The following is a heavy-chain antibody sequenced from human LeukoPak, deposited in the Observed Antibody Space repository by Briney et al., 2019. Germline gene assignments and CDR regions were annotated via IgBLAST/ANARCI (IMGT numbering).Heavy chain of an antibody. Sequence: SETLSLTCSVSGDSISSSSSYWGWIRQPPGKGLEWIGNIYYSGSTYYNPSLKSRVTISVDTSKNQFSLKLTSVTAADTAVYYCATHGYSSSRYSAFDIWGQGTMVTVSS. CDR2: IYYSGST. CDR3: ATHGYSSSRYSAFDI. D-gene: IGHD6-13*01. J-gene: IGHJ3*02. CDR1: GDSISSSSSY. V-gene: IGHV4-39*01.